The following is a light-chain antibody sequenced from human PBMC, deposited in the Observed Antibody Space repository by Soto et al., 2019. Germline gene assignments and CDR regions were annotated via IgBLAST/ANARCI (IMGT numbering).Light chain of an antibody. J-gene: IGKJ1*01. CDR3: QPSYSPPCT. V-gene: IGKV1-39*01. CDR1: QSISSY. Sequence: QMTNVHFSVSGSIEERVTITCRASQSISSYLNWYQQKPGKAPKLLIYAASSLQSGVPSRFSGSGSGTDFTLTIGSLQPEHFATYYGQPSYSPPCTFGQGTKVDIK. CDR2: AAS.